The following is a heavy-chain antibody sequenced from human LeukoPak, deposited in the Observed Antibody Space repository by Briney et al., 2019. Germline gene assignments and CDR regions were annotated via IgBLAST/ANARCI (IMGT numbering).Heavy chain of an antibody. Sequence: PGGSLRLSCSASGFTFSSYWMNWVRQAPGKGLVWVSSITSDGIGTTYADSVKGRFTISRDNAKNTLYLQTNSLRAEDTAVYYCARDEKYYYDSSGYEHDAFDIWGQGTMVTVSS. V-gene: IGHV3-74*01. CDR2: ITSDGIGT. J-gene: IGHJ3*02. CDR3: ARDEKYYYDSSGYEHDAFDI. CDR1: GFTFSSYW. D-gene: IGHD3-22*01.